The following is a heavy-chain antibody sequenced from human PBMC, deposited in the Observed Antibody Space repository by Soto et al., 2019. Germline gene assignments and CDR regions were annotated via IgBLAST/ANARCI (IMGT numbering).Heavy chain of an antibody. CDR2: IKSKTDGGTT. Sequence: GGSLRLSCAASGFTFSNAWMSWVRQAPGKGLEWVGRIKSKTDGGTTDYAAPVKGRFTISRDDSKNTLYLQMNSLKTEDTAVYYCTTDQTPPRSSSWYYFDYWGQGTLVTVSS. V-gene: IGHV3-15*01. J-gene: IGHJ4*02. CDR1: GFTFSNAW. CDR3: TTDQTPPRSSSWYYFDY. D-gene: IGHD6-13*01.